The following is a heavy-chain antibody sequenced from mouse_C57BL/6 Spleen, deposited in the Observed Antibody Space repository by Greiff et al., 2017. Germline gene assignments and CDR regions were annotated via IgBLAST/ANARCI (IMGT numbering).Heavy chain of an antibody. J-gene: IGHJ2*01. V-gene: IGHV1-39*01. CDR1: GYSFTDYN. Sequence: VQLKQSGPELVKPGASVKISCKASGYSFTDYNMNWVKQSNGKSLEWIGEINPNYGTTSYNQTFKGKATLTVDKSSSTAYMKLNSLTSEDSAVYDCARGLRPVYFDYWGQGTTLTVSS. CDR2: INPNYGTT. D-gene: IGHD2-2*01. CDR3: ARGLRPVYFDY.